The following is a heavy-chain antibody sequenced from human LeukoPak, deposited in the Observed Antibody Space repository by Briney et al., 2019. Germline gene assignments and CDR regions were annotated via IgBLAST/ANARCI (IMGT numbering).Heavy chain of an antibody. D-gene: IGHD2-15*01. CDR2: IIPILGIA. J-gene: IGHJ4*02. CDR1: GGTFSSYA. V-gene: IGHV1-69*04. CDR3: AGGDCSGGSCYFDY. Sequence: SVKLSCKASGGTFSSYAISWVRQAPGQGLEWMGRIIPILGIANYAQKFQGRVTITADKSTSTAYMELSSLRSEDTDVYYCAGGDCSGGSCYFDYWGQGTLVTVSS.